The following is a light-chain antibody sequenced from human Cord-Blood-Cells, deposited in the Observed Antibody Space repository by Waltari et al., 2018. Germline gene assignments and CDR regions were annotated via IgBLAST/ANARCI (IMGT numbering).Light chain of an antibody. Sequence: DIQLTQSPSFLSASVGDRVTTTCRASQGISSYLAWYQQKPGKAPKLLIYAASTLQSGVPSRFSGSGSGTEFTLTISSLQPEDFATYYCQQLNSYSYTFGQGTKLEIK. J-gene: IGKJ2*01. CDR1: QGISSY. CDR2: AAS. CDR3: QQLNSYSYT. V-gene: IGKV1-9*01.